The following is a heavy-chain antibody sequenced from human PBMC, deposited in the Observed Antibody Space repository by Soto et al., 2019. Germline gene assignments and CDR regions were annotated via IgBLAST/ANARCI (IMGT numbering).Heavy chain of an antibody. CDR2: INPNSGDT. J-gene: IGHJ4*02. V-gene: IGHV1-2*04. CDR3: ARAPYSSSSLFDY. Sequence: ASVKVSCKASGYTFTGCYMHWVRKAPGQGLEWMGWINPNSGDTNYAQKFQGWVTMTRDTSISTAYMELSRLRSDDTAVYYCARAPYSSSSLFDYWGQGTLVTVSS. D-gene: IGHD6-6*01. CDR1: GYTFTGCY.